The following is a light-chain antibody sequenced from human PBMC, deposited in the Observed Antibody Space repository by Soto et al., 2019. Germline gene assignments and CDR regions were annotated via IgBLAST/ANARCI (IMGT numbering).Light chain of an antibody. J-gene: IGKJ4*01. CDR2: DAS. V-gene: IGKV3-11*01. CDR1: QSVSSY. Sequence: EIVLTQSPATLSLSPGERATLSCRASQSVSSYLAWYQQKPGQAPRLLIYDASNRATGIPARFSGSGSGTDVTLTICSREPEDFAVYYCQQRSNWPPLTFGGGTKVEIK. CDR3: QQRSNWPPLT.